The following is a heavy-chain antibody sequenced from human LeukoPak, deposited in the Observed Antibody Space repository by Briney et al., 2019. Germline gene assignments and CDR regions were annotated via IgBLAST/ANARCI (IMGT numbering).Heavy chain of an antibody. CDR2: IWYDGSNK. CDR1: GFTFSSDA. V-gene: IGHV3-33*01. J-gene: IGHJ4*02. Sequence: VGSPRLSCAASGFTFSSDAMRCGREAPGKGLERVAVIWYDGSNKYYADSVKGRFTISRDNSKNTLYLQMDSLRAEDTAVYCCARGSALRYFDCWGQGTLVTVSS. CDR3: ARGSALRYFDC.